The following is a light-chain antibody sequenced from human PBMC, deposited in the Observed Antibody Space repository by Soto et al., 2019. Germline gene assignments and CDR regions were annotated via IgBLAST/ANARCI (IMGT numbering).Light chain of an antibody. V-gene: IGLV2-14*01. J-gene: IGLJ1*01. CDR3: SSYTSSSTGV. CDR1: SSDVGGYNY. Sequence: QSALPQPASVSGSPGQSITISCTGTSSDVGGYNYVSWYQQHPGKAPKLMIYEVSNRPSGVSNRFSGSKSGNTASLTISGLQAEDEADYYCSSYTSSSTGVFGTGTKLTVL. CDR2: EVS.